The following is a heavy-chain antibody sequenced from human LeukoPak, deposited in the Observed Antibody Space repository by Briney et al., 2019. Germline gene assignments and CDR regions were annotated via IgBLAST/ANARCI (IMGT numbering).Heavy chain of an antibody. CDR2: IIPIFGTA. CDR1: GGTFSSYA. D-gene: IGHD5-18*01. Sequence: SVKVSCKASGGTFSSYAISWVRQAPGKGLEWMGGIIPIFGTANYAQKFQGRVTITADESTSTAYMELSSLRSEDTAVYYCARAIQLWSPFDYWGQGTLVTVSS. V-gene: IGHV1-69*13. CDR3: ARAIQLWSPFDY. J-gene: IGHJ4*02.